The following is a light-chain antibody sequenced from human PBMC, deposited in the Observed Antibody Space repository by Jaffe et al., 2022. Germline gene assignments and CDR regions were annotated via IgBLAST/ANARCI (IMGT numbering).Light chain of an antibody. CDR3: QQFNQGRYT. Sequence: AIQLTQSPSSLSASVGDRVTITCRASQGISSALAWYQQKPGKAPKLLIYDASSLESGVPSRFSGSGSGTDFTLTISSLQPEDFATYYCQQFNQGRYTFGQGTKLEIK. CDR2: DAS. CDR1: QGISSA. J-gene: IGKJ2*01. V-gene: IGKV1-13*02.